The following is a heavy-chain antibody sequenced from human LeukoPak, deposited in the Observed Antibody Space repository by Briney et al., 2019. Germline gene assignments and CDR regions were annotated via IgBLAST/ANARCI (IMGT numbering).Heavy chain of an antibody. CDR2: ISSSSESI. CDR3: ARGGYQMPRAFDI. V-gene: IGHV3-21*01. Sequence: VGSLSLSCVASGFTLSTYSMHWVRQPPGQEREGVSSISSSSESIYYADSVKGRFTTSRDNAKNSLYLQMNSLGGEDTAVYYCARGGYQMPRAFDIWGQGTMVTVSP. J-gene: IGHJ3*02. CDR1: GFTLSTYS. D-gene: IGHD2-2*01.